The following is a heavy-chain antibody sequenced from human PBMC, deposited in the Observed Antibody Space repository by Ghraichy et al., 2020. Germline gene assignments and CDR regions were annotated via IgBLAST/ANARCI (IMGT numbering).Heavy chain of an antibody. CDR3: GRTMVRGGMGAFDI. Sequence: GGSLRLSCAASGFTFSSYAMSWVRQAPGKGLEWVSAISGSGGSTYYADSVKGRFTISRDNSKITLYLQMNSLRAEDTAVYYCGRTMVRGGMGAFDIWGQGTMVTVSS. CDR2: ISGSGGST. J-gene: IGHJ3*02. V-gene: IGHV3-23*01. CDR1: GFTFSSYA. D-gene: IGHD3-10*01.